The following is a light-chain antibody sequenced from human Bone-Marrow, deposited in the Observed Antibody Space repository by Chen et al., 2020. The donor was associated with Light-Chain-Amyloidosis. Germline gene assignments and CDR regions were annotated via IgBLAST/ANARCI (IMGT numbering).Light chain of an antibody. CDR1: QTISSNY. CDR2: GSS. Sequence: EIVLTQSPGTLSLSPGEGANLSCRASQTISSNYLTWYQQKFGQAPRLLIYGSSSRATGIPDRFTCSGSGTDVTLTINRLEPEDFAMYYCQQYGTSPLTFGGGTKVEIK. CDR3: QQYGTSPLT. J-gene: IGKJ4*02. V-gene: IGKV3-20*01.